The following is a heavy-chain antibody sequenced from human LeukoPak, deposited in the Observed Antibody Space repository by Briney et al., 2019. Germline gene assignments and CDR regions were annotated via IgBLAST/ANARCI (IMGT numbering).Heavy chain of an antibody. CDR2: ISYDGSNK. J-gene: IGHJ4*02. CDR1: GFIFSSYA. V-gene: IGHV3-30*14. CDR3: ARGRWFGELSGHFDY. Sequence: GGSLRLSCAASGFIFSSYAMHWVRQAPGKGLEWVAVISYDGSNKYYADSVKGRFTISRDNSKNTLYLQMNSLRAEDTAVYYCARGRWFGELSGHFDYWGQGTLVTVSS. D-gene: IGHD3-10*01.